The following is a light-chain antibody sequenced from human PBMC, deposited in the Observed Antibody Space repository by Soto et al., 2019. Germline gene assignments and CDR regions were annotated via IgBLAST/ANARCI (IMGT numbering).Light chain of an antibody. V-gene: IGKV3-15*01. CDR1: QSVSSN. J-gene: IGKJ2*01. Sequence: EIVMTQSPATLSVSPGERATLSCRASQSVSSNLAWYQQKPGQPPRLLIYGASTRATGIPARFSGSGSGTEFTLTIDSFQSEDFAVYYCQQYDYWPPYTFGQGTKLEIK. CDR3: QQYDYWPPYT. CDR2: GAS.